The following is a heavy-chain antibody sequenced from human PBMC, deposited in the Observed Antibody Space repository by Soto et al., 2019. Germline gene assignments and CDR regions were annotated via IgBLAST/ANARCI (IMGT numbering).Heavy chain of an antibody. CDR1: GFTFSSYS. V-gene: IGHV3-48*01. CDR2: ISSSSSTI. D-gene: IGHD6-13*01. J-gene: IGHJ5*02. Sequence: GGSLRLSCAASGFTFSSYSMNWVRQAPGKGLEWVSYISSSSSTIYYADSVKGRFTISRDNAKDSLYLQMNSLRAEDTAVYYCARHPERIAEIGWFDPWGQGTLVTVSS. CDR3: ARHPERIAEIGWFDP.